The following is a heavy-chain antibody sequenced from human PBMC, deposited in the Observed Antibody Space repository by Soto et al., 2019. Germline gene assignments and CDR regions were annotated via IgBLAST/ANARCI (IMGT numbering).Heavy chain of an antibody. CDR3: AKDRGLVLSFYFDY. CDR1: GFTFDDYA. J-gene: IGHJ4*02. V-gene: IGHV3-9*01. CDR2: ISWNSGSI. Sequence: EVQLVESGGGLVQPGRSLRLSCAASGFTFDDYAMYWVRQAPGKGLEWVSGISWNSGSIGYADSVKGRFTISRDNANNSLYLQMNSLRAEDTALYYCAKDRGLVLSFYFDYWGQGTRVTVSS. D-gene: IGHD6-19*01.